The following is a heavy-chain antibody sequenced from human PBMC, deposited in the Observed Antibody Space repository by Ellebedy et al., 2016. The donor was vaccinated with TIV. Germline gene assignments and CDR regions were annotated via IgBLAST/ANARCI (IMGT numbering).Heavy chain of an antibody. CDR2: INHSGST. Sequence: ESLKISCAASGFTFSSYSMNWVRQAPGKGLEWIGEINHSGSTNYNPSLKSRVTISVDTSKNQFSLKLSSVTAADTAVYYCARGGGRRFLEWLRGIWFDPWGQGTLVTVSS. V-gene: IGHV4-34*01. CDR1: GFTFSSYS. J-gene: IGHJ5*02. CDR3: ARGGGRRFLEWLRGIWFDP. D-gene: IGHD3-3*01.